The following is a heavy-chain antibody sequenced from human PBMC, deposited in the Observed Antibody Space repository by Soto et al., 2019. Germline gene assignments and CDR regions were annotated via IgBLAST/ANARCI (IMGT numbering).Heavy chain of an antibody. J-gene: IGHJ4*02. Sequence: VQLVESGGGLVQPGGSLRLSCAASGFTFSSYWMSWVRQAPGKGLEWVANIKQDGSEKYYVDSVKGRFTISRDNAKNSLYLQMNSLRAEDTAVYYCAREPLYDYIWGSYRWGARYDYWGQGTLVTVSS. CDR1: GFTFSSYW. D-gene: IGHD3-16*02. V-gene: IGHV3-7*01. CDR3: AREPLYDYIWGSYRWGARYDY. CDR2: IKQDGSEK.